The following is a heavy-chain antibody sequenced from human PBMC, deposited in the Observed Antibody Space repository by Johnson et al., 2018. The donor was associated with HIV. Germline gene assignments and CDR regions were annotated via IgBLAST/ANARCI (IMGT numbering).Heavy chain of an antibody. D-gene: IGHD1-7*01. CDR3: ARDTVRGELELPDGFDI. J-gene: IGHJ3*02. CDR2: IYSSGST. CDR1: GFTVSTNY. Sequence: VQLVESGGGLIQPGGSLRLSCAASGFTVSTNYMSWVRQAPGKGLDWVAAIYSSGSTYYTDSVKGRFTTSRDNSKNTVYLQMNSLRAEDTAVYYCARDTVRGELELPDGFDIWGQGTMVTVSS. V-gene: IGHV3-53*01.